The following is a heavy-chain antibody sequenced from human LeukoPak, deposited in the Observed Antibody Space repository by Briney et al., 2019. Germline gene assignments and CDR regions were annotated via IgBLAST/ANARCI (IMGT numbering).Heavy chain of an antibody. J-gene: IGHJ4*02. CDR1: GGSISTSNYY. Sequence: SETLSLTCTVSGGSISTSNYYWGWIRQPPGKGLEWIGNIFYSGSTYYSPSLKSRVTISLDTSRNQFSLKLNSVTAADTAVYYCARYTYGYNDYWGQGILVTVSS. CDR3: ARYTYGYNDY. D-gene: IGHD5-18*01. V-gene: IGHV4-39*07. CDR2: IFYSGST.